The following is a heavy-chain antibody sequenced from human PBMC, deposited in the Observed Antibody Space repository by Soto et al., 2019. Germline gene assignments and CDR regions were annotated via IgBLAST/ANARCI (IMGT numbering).Heavy chain of an antibody. J-gene: IGHJ4*02. CDR1: GFTFSSYG. D-gene: IGHD2-2*01. CDR2: ISGSGSST. CDR3: MIGYCTTTSCPVPVFAFDD. Sequence: GGSLRLSCAASGFTFSSYGMSWVRQAPGKGLEWVSAISGSGSSTYYADSVKGRFTISRDNSKNTLYLQMNSLRAEDTAVYYCMIGYCTTTSCPVPVFAFDDSGQGTLVTVSS. V-gene: IGHV3-23*01.